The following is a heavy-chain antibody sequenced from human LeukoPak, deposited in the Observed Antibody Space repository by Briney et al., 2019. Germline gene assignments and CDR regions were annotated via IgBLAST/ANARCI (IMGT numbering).Heavy chain of an antibody. Sequence: GESLKISCKGSGYSFTSYWIAWVRQMPGKGLEWMGIIYPGDSYTNYSPSFQGHVTISADKSISTAYLQWSSLKASDTAMYYCARPYYYGSGSEPTYGMDVWGQGTTVTVSS. V-gene: IGHV5-51*01. CDR2: IYPGDSYT. CDR1: GYSFTSYW. CDR3: ARPYYYGSGSEPTYGMDV. J-gene: IGHJ6*02. D-gene: IGHD3-10*01.